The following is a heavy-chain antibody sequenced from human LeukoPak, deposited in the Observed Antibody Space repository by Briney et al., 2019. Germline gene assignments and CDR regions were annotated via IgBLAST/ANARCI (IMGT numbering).Heavy chain of an antibody. CDR2: ISAYNGNT. J-gene: IGHJ5*02. D-gene: IGHD3-10*01. Sequence: GSVKVSCKASGYTFTSYGISWVRQAPGQGLEWMGWISAYNGNTNYAQKLQGRVTMTTDTSTSTAYMELRSLRSDDTAVYYCARIWFGELLGNWFDPWGQGTLVTVSS. CDR1: GYTFTSYG. V-gene: IGHV1-18*01. CDR3: ARIWFGELLGNWFDP.